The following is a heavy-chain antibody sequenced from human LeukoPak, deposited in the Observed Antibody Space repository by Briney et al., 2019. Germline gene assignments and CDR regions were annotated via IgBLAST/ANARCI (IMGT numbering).Heavy chain of an antibody. Sequence: GASVKVSCKASGYTFTFYYMHWVRQAPGQGLEWMGIINPSGGSTSYAQKFQGRVTMTRDTSTSTVYMELSSLRSEDTAVYYCARAYYYGSGSHLGDDYFDYWGQGTLVTVSS. D-gene: IGHD3-10*01. CDR1: GYTFTFYY. CDR3: ARAYYYGSGSHLGDDYFDY. J-gene: IGHJ4*02. V-gene: IGHV1-46*01. CDR2: INPSGGST.